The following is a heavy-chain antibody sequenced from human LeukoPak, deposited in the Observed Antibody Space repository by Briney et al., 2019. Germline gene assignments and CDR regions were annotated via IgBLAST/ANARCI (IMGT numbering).Heavy chain of an antibody. CDR2: IYYSGRT. Sequence: TASETLSLTCTVSGVSISSTSYCWGWIRQPPGKGLEWIGSIYYSGRTYYNPSLKSRLTISVDTPKNQFSLRLSSVTAADTAVYHCARHDSYSGSCLDYWGQGTLVTVSS. CDR3: ARHDSYSGSCLDY. V-gene: IGHV4-39*01. J-gene: IGHJ4*02. D-gene: IGHD1-26*01. CDR1: GVSISSTSYC.